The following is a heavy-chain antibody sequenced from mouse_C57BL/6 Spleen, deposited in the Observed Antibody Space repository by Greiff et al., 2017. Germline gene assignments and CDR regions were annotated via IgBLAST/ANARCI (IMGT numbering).Heavy chain of an antibody. CDR1: GYTFTSYW. Sequence: VQRVESGAELVRPGSSVKLSCKASGYTFTSYWMHWVKQRPIQGLEWIGNIDPSDSETHYNQKFKDKATLTVDKSSSTAYMQLSSLTSEDSAVYYCARYRGYGNYAWFAYWGQGTLVTVSA. V-gene: IGHV1-52*01. CDR3: ARYRGYGNYAWFAY. D-gene: IGHD2-1*01. CDR2: IDPSDSET. J-gene: IGHJ3*01.